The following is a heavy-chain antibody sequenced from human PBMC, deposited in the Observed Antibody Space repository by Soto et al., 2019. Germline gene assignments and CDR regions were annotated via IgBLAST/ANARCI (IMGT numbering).Heavy chain of an antibody. V-gene: IGHV3-30*18. Sequence: QVQLVESGGGVVQPGKSLRLSCEASGFTFNIYAMHWVRQAPGKGLEWVAVISYDGSKTFYADSAKGRFTVSRDSSKNTLYLQMSSLRADDTAMFYCAKGGGDGYLDSNTYSLDRWGQGTLVTVSS. CDR1: GFTFNIYA. D-gene: IGHD5-18*01. CDR3: AKGGGDGYLDSNTYSLDR. J-gene: IGHJ5*02. CDR2: ISYDGSKT.